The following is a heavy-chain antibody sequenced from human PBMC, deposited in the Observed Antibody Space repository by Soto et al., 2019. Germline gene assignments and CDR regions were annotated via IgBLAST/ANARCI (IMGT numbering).Heavy chain of an antibody. D-gene: IGHD4-17*01. V-gene: IGHV3-30-3*01. CDR1: GFIFSSYA. Sequence: QVQLVESGGGVVQPGRSLRLSCAGSGFIFSSYAMHWVRQAPGKGLEWVAVISNDGSNKYYADSVKGRFTISRDNSKNTLYLQMKSLRAEDTAVYYCARAAVSYGGNSVFDHWGQGTVVTVSS. CDR2: ISNDGSNK. J-gene: IGHJ4*02. CDR3: ARAAVSYGGNSVFDH.